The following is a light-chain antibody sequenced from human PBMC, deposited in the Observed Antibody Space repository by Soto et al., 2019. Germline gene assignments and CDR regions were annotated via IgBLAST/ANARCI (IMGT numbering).Light chain of an antibody. CDR3: CSYAGSSTWV. J-gene: IGLJ3*02. CDR1: SSDVGSYNL. V-gene: IGLV2-23*01. Sequence: QSALTQPASVSGSPGQSITLSCTGTSSDVGSYNLVSWYQQHPGTAPKLMIYEDNQRDSGVSNRFSGSTSGITASLTISVLQAEDEADYYCCSYAGSSTWVFGGGAKVTVL. CDR2: EDN.